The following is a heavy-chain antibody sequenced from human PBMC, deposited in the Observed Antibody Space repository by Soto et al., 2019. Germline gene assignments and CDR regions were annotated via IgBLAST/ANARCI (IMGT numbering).Heavy chain of an antibody. Sequence: ASVKVSCKASGYTFTSYGISWVRQAPGQGLEWMGWISAYNGNTNYAQKLQGRVTMTTDTSTSTAYMELRSLRSDDTAVYYCARYCSSTSCYEDYYYGMDVWGKGTTVTVSS. CDR1: GYTFTSYG. D-gene: IGHD2-2*01. J-gene: IGHJ6*01. CDR2: ISAYNGNT. V-gene: IGHV1-18*01. CDR3: ARYCSSTSCYEDYYYGMDV.